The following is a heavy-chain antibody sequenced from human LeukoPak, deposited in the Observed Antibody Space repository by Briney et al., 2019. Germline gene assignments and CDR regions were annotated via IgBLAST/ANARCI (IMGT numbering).Heavy chain of an antibody. D-gene: IGHD1-7*01. CDR2: ISGSGGST. CDR3: AKRGTTAYYFDY. J-gene: IGHJ4*02. CDR1: GFTFSSYA. V-gene: IGHV3-23*01. Sequence: GSLRLSCAASGFTFSSYAMSWVRQAPGKGLEWVSAISGSGGSTHYADSVKGRFTISRDNSKNTLYLQMNSLRAEDTAVYYCAKRGTTAYYFDYWGQGTLVTVSS.